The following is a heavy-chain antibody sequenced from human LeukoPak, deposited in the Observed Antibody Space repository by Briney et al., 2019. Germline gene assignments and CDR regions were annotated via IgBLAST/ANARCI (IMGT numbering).Heavy chain of an antibody. V-gene: IGHV4-61*10. CDR2: IYYSGST. Sequence: PSETLSLTCTVSGGSISSGSYYWSWIRQPAGKGLEWIGYIYYSGSTNYNPSLKSRVTISVDTSKNQFSLKLSSVTAADTAVYYCARGIGASKNYYWYFDLWGRGTLVTVSS. J-gene: IGHJ2*01. CDR3: ARGIGASKNYYWYFDL. D-gene: IGHD1-26*01. CDR1: GGSISSGSYY.